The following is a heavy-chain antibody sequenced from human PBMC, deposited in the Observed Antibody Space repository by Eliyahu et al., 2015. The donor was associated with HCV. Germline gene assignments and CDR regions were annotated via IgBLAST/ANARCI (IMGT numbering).Heavy chain of an antibody. D-gene: IGHD2-15*01. Sequence: EVQLVESGGVLVQPGGSLRLSCAASGFXFSSYAMHWVRQAPGKGLEFVSAINSNGGSTYYANSVKGRFTISRDNSKNTLYLQMGSLRAEDMAVYYCARDSCSGGSCYRPPLEYWGQGTLVTVSS. CDR3: ARDSCSGGSCYRPPLEY. CDR2: INSNGGST. CDR1: GFXFSSYA. V-gene: IGHV3-64*01. J-gene: IGHJ4*02.